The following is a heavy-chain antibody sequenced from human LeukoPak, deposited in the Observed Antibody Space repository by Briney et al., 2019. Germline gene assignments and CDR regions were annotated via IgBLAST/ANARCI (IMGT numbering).Heavy chain of an antibody. CDR3: ARTYYDILTGYLFDY. V-gene: IGHV4-59*12. Sequence: SETLSLTCTVSGGSISSYYWSWIRQPPGKGLERIGYIYHSGSTYYNPSLKSRVTISVDRSKNQFSLKLSSVTAADTAVYYCARTYYDILTGYLFDYWGPGTLVTVSS. CDR1: GGSISSYY. D-gene: IGHD3-9*01. CDR2: IYHSGST. J-gene: IGHJ4*02.